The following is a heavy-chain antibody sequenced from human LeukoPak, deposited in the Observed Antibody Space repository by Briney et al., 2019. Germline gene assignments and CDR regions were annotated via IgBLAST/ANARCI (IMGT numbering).Heavy chain of an antibody. CDR1: GFTFSSYG. CDR2: ISHDGSNK. J-gene: IGHJ6*04. D-gene: IGHD3-9*01. CDR3: AKDFPVDFDWLPPPLFYGMDV. V-gene: IGHV3-30*18. Sequence: GGSLRLSCAASGFTFSSYGMHWVRQAPGKGLEWVAVISHDGSNKYYADSVKGRFTISRDNSKNTLYLQMNSLRAEDTAVYYCAKDFPVDFDWLPPPLFYGMDVWGKGTTVTVSS.